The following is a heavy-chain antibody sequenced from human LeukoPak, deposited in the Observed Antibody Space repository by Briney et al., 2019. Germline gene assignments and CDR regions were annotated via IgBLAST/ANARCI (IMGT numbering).Heavy chain of an antibody. CDR2: IDPSDSYT. Sequence: TGESLKISCKGSGYSFTNYWISWVRQMPGKGLEWMGKIDPSDSYTNYSPSFKAHVPIPGDTSISTAYLQWSSLKASDTAMCYCTRVITGYCSGGSCYSGGYFDYWGQGTLVTVSS. CDR3: TRVITGYCSGGSCYSGGYFDY. D-gene: IGHD2-15*01. J-gene: IGHJ4*02. V-gene: IGHV5-10-1*01. CDR1: GYSFTNYW.